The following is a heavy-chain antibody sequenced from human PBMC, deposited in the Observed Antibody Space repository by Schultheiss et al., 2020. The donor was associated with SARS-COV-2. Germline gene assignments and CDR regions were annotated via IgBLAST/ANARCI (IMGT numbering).Heavy chain of an antibody. CDR3: ASLEWFNPESYYYYGMDV. D-gene: IGHD3-3*01. V-gene: IGHV1-2*06. Sequence: ASVKVSCKASGYTFTGYYMHWVRQAPGQGLEWMGRINPNSGGTNYAQKFQGRVTMTRDTSISTAYMELSRLRSDDTAVYYCASLEWFNPESYYYYGMDVWGQGTTVTVSS. CDR2: INPNSGGT. J-gene: IGHJ6*02. CDR1: GYTFTGYY.